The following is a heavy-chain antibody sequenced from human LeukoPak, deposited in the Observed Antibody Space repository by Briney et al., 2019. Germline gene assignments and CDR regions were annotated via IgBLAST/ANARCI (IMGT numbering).Heavy chain of an antibody. Sequence: SETLSLTCTVSGGSISSGSYYWSWIRQPAGKGLEWIGRIYTSGSTNYNPSLKSRVTISVDTSKNQFSLKLSSVTAADTAVYYCARDLDCSSTSCYNYYYYYMDVWGKGTTATVSS. J-gene: IGHJ6*03. D-gene: IGHD2-2*01. CDR1: GGSISSGSYY. CDR3: ARDLDCSSTSCYNYYYYYMDV. V-gene: IGHV4-61*02. CDR2: IYTSGST.